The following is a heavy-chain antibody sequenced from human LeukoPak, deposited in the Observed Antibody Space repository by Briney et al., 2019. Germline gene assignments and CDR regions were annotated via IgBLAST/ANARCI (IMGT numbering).Heavy chain of an antibody. D-gene: IGHD2-2*01. CDR3: ARLEVVSFYFVY. J-gene: IGHJ4*02. CDR1: GGSISSYY. CDR2: IYYSGST. V-gene: IGHV4-59*08. Sequence: SETLSLTCTVSGGSISSYYWSWIRQPPGKGLEWIGYIYYSGSTNYNPSLKSRVTISVDTSKNQFSLKLSSVTAADTAVYYCARLEVVSFYFVYWGQGTLVTVSS.